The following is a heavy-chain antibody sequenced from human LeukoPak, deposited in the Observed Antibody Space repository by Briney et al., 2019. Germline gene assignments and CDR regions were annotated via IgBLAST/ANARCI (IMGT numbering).Heavy chain of an antibody. J-gene: IGHJ4*02. CDR1: GFTFSNYA. D-gene: IGHD5-24*01. V-gene: IGHV3-21*01. CDR2: ISSSSSYI. CDR3: ARDYQEMATTFDY. Sequence: PGGSLRLSCAASGFTFSNYAMNWVRQAPGKGLEWVSSISSSSSYIYYADSVKGRFTISRDNAKNSLYLQMNSLRAEDTAVYYCARDYQEMATTFDYWGQGTLVTVSS.